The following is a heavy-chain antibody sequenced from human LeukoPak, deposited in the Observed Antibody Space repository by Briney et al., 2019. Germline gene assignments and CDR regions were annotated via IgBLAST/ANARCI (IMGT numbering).Heavy chain of an antibody. Sequence: SETLSLTCTVSGGSISSHYWSWIRQPPGKGLERIGYIYYSGSTNYNPSLKSRVTISVDTSKNQFSLKLSSVTAADTAVYYCAREGNPEWELLQNWYFDLWGRGTLVTVSS. D-gene: IGHD1-26*01. J-gene: IGHJ2*01. CDR3: AREGNPEWELLQNWYFDL. CDR2: IYYSGST. V-gene: IGHV4-59*11. CDR1: GGSISSHY.